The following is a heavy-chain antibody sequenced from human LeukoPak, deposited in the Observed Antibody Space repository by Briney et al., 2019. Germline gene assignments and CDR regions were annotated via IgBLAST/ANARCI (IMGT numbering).Heavy chain of an antibody. CDR3: ARQSISARRAFDI. CDR2: IYYSGST. CDR1: GGSISSYY. V-gene: IGHV4-59*08. D-gene: IGHD6-6*01. J-gene: IGHJ3*02. Sequence: SSETLSLTCSVSGGSISSYYWSWIRQPPGKGLEYIGYIYYSGSTDYNPSLTSRVTISVDTSNQFSLMLTSVTAADTAVYYCARQSISARRAFDIWGQGTMVTVSS.